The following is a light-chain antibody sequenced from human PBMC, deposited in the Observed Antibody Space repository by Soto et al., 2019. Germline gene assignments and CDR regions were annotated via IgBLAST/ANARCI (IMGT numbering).Light chain of an antibody. Sequence: DIQLTQSPSTLSASVGDRVTITCRASQSISSWLAWYQQKPGKAPKLLIYGASTLQTGVPSRVSGSGSGTEFTLTISSLQPDDFATYYCQQYDTYPTFGQGTTVEIK. J-gene: IGKJ1*01. V-gene: IGKV1-5*03. CDR2: GAS. CDR3: QQYDTYPT. CDR1: QSISSW.